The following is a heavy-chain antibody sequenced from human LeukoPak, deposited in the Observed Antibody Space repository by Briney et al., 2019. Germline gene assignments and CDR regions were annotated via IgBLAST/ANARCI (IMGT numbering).Heavy chain of an antibody. V-gene: IGHV1-18*01. CDR2: ISAYNGNT. D-gene: IGHD2-2*01. J-gene: IGHJ4*02. CDR3: ARDHFDCSSTSCYAGFFDY. CDR1: GYTFTSYG. Sequence: ASVKVSCKASGYTFTSYGISWVRQAPGQGLEWMGCISAYNGNTNYAQKLQGRVTMTTDTSTSTAYMELRSLRSDDTAVYYCARDHFDCSSTSCYAGFFDYWGQGTLVTVSS.